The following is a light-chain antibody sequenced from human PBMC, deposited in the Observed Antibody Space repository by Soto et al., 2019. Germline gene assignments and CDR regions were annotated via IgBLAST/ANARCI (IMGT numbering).Light chain of an antibody. CDR1: GGDVGGYNF. CDR3: CSFAGSHTSPA. CDR2: DVS. V-gene: IGLV2-11*01. J-gene: IGLJ1*01. Sequence: QSALTQPRSVSGSPGQSVTISCTGTGGDVGGYNFVSWYQLHPGKAPKLMIFDVSKRPSGVPDRFSGSKSGNKASLTISGLQADDEADYYCCSFAGSHTSPAFGGGTKVTVL.